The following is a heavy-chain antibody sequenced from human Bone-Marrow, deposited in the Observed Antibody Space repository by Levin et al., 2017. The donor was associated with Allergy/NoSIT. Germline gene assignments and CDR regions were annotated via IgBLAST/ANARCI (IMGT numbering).Heavy chain of an antibody. V-gene: IGHV4-31*03. Sequence: SETLSLTCTVSGGSISSGGYYWTWIRQLPGKGLEWIGYISYSGNTYYNPSLQSRLTISVDMSKYHVSLRLSSVTAADTAMFYCARSYGSGTYSSDAFHIWGLGTMVTVSS. CDR2: ISYSGNT. D-gene: IGHD3-10*01. CDR1: GGSISSGGYY. CDR3: ARSYGSGTYSSDAFHI. J-gene: IGHJ3*02.